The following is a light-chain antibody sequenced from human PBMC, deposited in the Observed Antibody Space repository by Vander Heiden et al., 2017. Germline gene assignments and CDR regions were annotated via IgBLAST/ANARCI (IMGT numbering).Light chain of an antibody. Sequence: QSPLTQPRAASGSPAQSVTISCTITSSEVGDYNYVSRYQQHPGKAPRFLIYDVNKRPSGVPDRFSGSKSGNTASLTISGLQAEDEADYYCCSYAGSYTHVFGSGTKVTVL. CDR3: CSYAGSYTHV. CDR1: SSEVGDYNY. J-gene: IGLJ1*01. V-gene: IGLV2-11*01. CDR2: DVN.